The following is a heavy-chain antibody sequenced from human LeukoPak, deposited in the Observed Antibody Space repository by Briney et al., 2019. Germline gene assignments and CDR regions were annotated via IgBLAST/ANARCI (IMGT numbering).Heavy chain of an antibody. V-gene: IGHV1-2*02. J-gene: IGHJ4*02. CDR1: GYTFTGYY. CDR2: INPNSGGT. D-gene: IGHD3-10*01. Sequence: ASVKVSCKASGYTFTGYYMHWVRQAPGQGLEWMGWINPNSGGTNYAQKFQGRVTMTRDTSISTAYMELSRLRSDDTAVYYCARDENYYGSGSYLVSWGQGTLVTVSS. CDR3: ARDENYYGSGSYLVS.